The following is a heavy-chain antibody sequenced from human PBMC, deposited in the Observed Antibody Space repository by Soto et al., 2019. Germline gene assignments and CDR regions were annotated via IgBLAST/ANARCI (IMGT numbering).Heavy chain of an antibody. V-gene: IGHV4-59*13. CDR3: ARESAGSGRNNWFDP. D-gene: IGHD3-10*01. CDR1: RGSISDYY. Sequence: SETLSLTCTVSRGSISDYYWSWIRLPPGKGLEWIGFIYYTGNTKYNPSLNGRVTMSMDTSNNQFSLKLSSVTAADTAVYYCARESAGSGRNNWFDPWGQGTLVTVSS. CDR2: IYYTGNT. J-gene: IGHJ5*02.